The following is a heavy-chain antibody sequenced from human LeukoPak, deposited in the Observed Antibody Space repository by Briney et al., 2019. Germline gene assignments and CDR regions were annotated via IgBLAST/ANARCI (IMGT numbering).Heavy chain of an antibody. CDR2: IYTSGST. V-gene: IGHV4-61*02. CDR3: ARGAGRGGYCSGGSCHPVDY. D-gene: IGHD2-15*01. CDR1: GGSISSGSYY. J-gene: IGHJ4*02. Sequence: SETLSLTCTVSGGSISSGSYYWSWIRQPAGKGLEWIGRIYTSGSTNYNPSLKSRVTISVDTSKNQFSLKLSSVTAADTAVYYCARGAGRGGYCSGGSCHPVDYWGQGTLVTVSS.